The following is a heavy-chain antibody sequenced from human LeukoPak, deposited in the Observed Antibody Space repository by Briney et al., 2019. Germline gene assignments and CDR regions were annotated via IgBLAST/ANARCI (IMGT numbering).Heavy chain of an antibody. Sequence: GGSLRLSCAASGFTVSTNYMSWVRQAPGKGLEWVSAIYSGGSTYYAESVKGRFTISRDNSKNTLYLQMHNLRAEDRAVFYCARESGSYGLDYWGQGTLVTVSS. CDR2: IYSGGST. V-gene: IGHV3-53*01. J-gene: IGHJ4*02. CDR3: ARESGSYGLDY. D-gene: IGHD1-26*01. CDR1: GFTVSTNY.